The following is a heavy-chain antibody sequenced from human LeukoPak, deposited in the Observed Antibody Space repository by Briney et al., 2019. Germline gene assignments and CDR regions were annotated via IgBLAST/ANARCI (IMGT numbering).Heavy chain of an antibody. D-gene: IGHD5-24*01. CDR1: GFTFSSYG. Sequence: GGSLRLSCAASGFTFSSYGMHWVRQAPGKGLEWVGRTRNKANSYTTEYAASVKGRFTISRDDSKNSLYLQMNSLKTEDTAVYYCARGDGYNSGIDAFDIWGQGTMVTVSS. CDR2: TRNKANSYTT. V-gene: IGHV3-72*01. J-gene: IGHJ3*02. CDR3: ARGDGYNSGIDAFDI.